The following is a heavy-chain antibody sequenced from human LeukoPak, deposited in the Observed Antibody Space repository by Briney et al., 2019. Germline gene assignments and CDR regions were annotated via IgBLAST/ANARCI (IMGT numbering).Heavy chain of an antibody. CDR3: ARDGAFSSSSWYYFDY. CDR1: GGTFSSYA. D-gene: IGHD6-13*01. Sequence: SVKVSCKASGGTFSSYAISWVRQAPGQGLEWMGGIIPIFGIANYAQKFQGRVTITADKSTSTAYMELSSLRSEDTAVYYCARDGAFSSSSWYYFDYWGQGTLVTVSS. J-gene: IGHJ4*02. V-gene: IGHV1-69*10. CDR2: IIPIFGIA.